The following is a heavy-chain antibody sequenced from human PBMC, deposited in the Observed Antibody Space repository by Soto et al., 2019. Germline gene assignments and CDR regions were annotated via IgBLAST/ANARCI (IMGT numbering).Heavy chain of an antibody. CDR2: INPSSGST. Sequence: QVQLVQSGAEGRKPGASVKVSCKASGYTFTSDHLHWVRQTPGLGLEWMGRINPSSGSTNYPQKFQGRVTMTRDTSTATAYMELSSLRSEDSAVYFCARGEVHSSGWNFDFWGQGRLVTVSS. J-gene: IGHJ4*02. D-gene: IGHD6-19*01. CDR1: GYTFTSDH. CDR3: ARGEVHSSGWNFDF. V-gene: IGHV1-46*03.